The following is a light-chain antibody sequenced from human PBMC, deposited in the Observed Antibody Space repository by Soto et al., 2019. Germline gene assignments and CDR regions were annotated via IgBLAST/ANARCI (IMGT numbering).Light chain of an antibody. CDR1: QSVSSN. Sequence: EIVLTQSPGTLSLSPGERATLSCRASQSVSSNYLAWYQHKPGQAPRLLIYGASRGATGVPARFSGSRSGPEFTLTINSLQSEDFAIYYCQRYNNWPLTFGGGTKV. J-gene: IGKJ4*01. CDR2: GAS. CDR3: QRYNNWPLT. V-gene: IGKV3-15*01.